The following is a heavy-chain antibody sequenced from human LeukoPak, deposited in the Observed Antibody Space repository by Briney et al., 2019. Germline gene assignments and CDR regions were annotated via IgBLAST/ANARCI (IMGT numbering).Heavy chain of an antibody. V-gene: IGHV4-4*02. D-gene: IGHD2-2*01. CDR3: ARDATDIVVVPAAPGAFDI. CDR2: IYHSGST. CDR1: GGSISSSNW. J-gene: IGHJ3*02. Sequence: SGTLSLTCAVSGGSISSSNWWSWVRQPPGKGLEWIGEIYHSGSTNYNPSLKSRVTISVDRSKNQFSLKLSSVTAADTAVYYCARDATDIVVVPAAPGAFDIWGQGTMVTVSS.